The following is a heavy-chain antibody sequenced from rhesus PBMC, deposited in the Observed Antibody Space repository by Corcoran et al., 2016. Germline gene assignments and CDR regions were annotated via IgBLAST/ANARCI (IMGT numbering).Heavy chain of an antibody. CDR2: ISGSSGST. D-gene: IGHD6-31*01. CDR1: GGSISRSY. J-gene: IGHJ4*01. Sequence: QPQLQESGPGLVKPSETLSLTCAVSGGSISRSYWSWIRQPPGKGLEWIGHISGSSGSTDYNPYLKSRVTISTDTSKNQFSLKLSSVTTADTAVYYCARGSTAAPWGQGVLVTVSS. CDR3: ARGSTAAP. V-gene: IGHV4-173*01.